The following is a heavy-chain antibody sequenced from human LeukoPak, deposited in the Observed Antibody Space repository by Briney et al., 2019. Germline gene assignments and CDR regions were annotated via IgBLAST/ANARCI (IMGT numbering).Heavy chain of an antibody. J-gene: IGHJ4*02. D-gene: IGHD2-15*01. CDR3: ARDNDCSGGTCFDY. Sequence: PGGSLRLSCAASGFTFSSYEMYWVREAPGKGLGWGSYISSSGNVIYYAESVKGRFTISRDNAEKSLYLQMKSLRDEDTAVYYCARDNDCSGGTCFDYWGQGTLVTVSS. CDR1: GFTFSSYE. CDR2: ISSSGNVI. V-gene: IGHV3-48*03.